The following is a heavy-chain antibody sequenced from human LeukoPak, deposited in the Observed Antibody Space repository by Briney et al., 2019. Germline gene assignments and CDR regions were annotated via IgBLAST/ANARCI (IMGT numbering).Heavy chain of an antibody. Sequence: GGSLRLSCAASGFTLSTYSMNWVRQAPGKGLEWVSYISSSGNTIYYADSVKGRFTISRDNAKNSLFLQMNSLRAEDTAVYYCARRRDFDYWGPGTLVAVSS. CDR3: ARRRDFDY. D-gene: IGHD6-6*01. V-gene: IGHV3-48*04. CDR1: GFTLSTYS. CDR2: ISSSGNTI. J-gene: IGHJ4*02.